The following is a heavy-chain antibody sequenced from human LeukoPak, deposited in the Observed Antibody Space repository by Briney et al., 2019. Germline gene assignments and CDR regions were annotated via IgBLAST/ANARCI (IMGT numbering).Heavy chain of an antibody. J-gene: IGHJ6*03. V-gene: IGHV4-38-2*01. CDR3: ARARRYDFAPFYSYMDV. CDR1: GYSISSGQY. Sequence: PSETLSLTCAVSGYSISSGQYWVWLRQPPGKGLEWIGSIFHSGSTYYNPSLKSRITISVDTSKNQFSLKLSSVTAADTAVYYCARARRYDFAPFYSYMDVWGKGTTVTVSS. D-gene: IGHD3-3*01. CDR2: IFHSGST.